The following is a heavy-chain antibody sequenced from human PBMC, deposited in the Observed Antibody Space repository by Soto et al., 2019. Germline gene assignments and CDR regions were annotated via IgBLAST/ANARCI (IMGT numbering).Heavy chain of an antibody. CDR1: GFTFSSYG. D-gene: IGHD6-19*01. J-gene: IGHJ4*02. CDR3: ARDAVAALDY. V-gene: IGHV3-33*01. Sequence: GGSLRLSCAASGFTFSSYGMHWVRQAPGKGLEWVAGIWYDGSNKYYADSVKGRFTISRDNSKNTLYLQMNSLRAEDTAVYYCARDAVAALDYWGQGTLVTVSS. CDR2: IWYDGSNK.